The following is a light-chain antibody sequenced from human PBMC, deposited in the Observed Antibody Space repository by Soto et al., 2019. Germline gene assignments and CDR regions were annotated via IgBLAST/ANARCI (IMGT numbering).Light chain of an antibody. Sequence: EIVLTQSPGTLSLSPGERATLPCRASQSLTSDYLAWYQQKPGQTSGLLIHGASSRATGIPDRFSGSGSGTDFTLTISSLEPEDFAVYYCQQRETSTFGPGTKVDIK. CDR2: GAS. V-gene: IGKV3-20*01. J-gene: IGKJ3*01. CDR1: QSLTSDY. CDR3: QQRETST.